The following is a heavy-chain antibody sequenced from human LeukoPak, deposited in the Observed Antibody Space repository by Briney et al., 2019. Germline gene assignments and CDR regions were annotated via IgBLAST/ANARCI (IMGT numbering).Heavy chain of an antibody. J-gene: IGHJ4*02. Sequence: ASVKVSCKASGYTFTGYYMHWVRQAPGQGLEWMGWINPNSGGTNYAQKFQGRVTMTRDTSISTAYMELSRLRSDDTAVYYCARGGWFGELLRGGDYWGQGTLVTVSS. CDR3: ARGGWFGELLRGGDY. V-gene: IGHV1-2*02. CDR1: GYTFTGYY. D-gene: IGHD3-10*01. CDR2: INPNSGGT.